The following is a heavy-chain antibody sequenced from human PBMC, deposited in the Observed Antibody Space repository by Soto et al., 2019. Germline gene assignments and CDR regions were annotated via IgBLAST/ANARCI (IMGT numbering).Heavy chain of an antibody. CDR2: IIPILGIA. V-gene: IGHV1-69*08. D-gene: IGHD5-12*01. J-gene: IGHJ5*02. Sequence: QVQLVQSGAEVKKPGSSVKVSCKASGGTFSSYTISWVRQAPGQGLEWMGRIIPILGIANYAQKFQGRVTITADKSTSTAYMELSSLRSEDTAVYYCARDPEIVATAAWFDPWGQGTLVTVSS. CDR3: ARDPEIVATAAWFDP. CDR1: GGTFSSYT.